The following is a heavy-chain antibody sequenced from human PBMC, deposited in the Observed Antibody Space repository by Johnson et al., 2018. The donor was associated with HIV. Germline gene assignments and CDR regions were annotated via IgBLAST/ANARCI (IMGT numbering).Heavy chain of an antibody. V-gene: IGHV3-66*02. Sequence: VQLVESGGGLVQPGGSLRLSCAASGFTFSSYWMSWVRQAPGKGLEWVSVIYSGGSTYYADSVRGRFTISRDNSKNSLYLQMNSLRAEDTALYYCAKDTGAYYYDSSGYWDAFDIWGQGTMVTVSS. J-gene: IGHJ3*02. D-gene: IGHD3-22*01. CDR1: GFTFSSYW. CDR3: AKDTGAYYYDSSGYWDAFDI. CDR2: IYSGGST.